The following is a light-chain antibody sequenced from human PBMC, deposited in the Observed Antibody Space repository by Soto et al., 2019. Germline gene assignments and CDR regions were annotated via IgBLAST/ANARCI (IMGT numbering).Light chain of an antibody. Sequence: DIQMTQSPSTLSASVGDRVTITCRASQSISSWLAWYQQKPGKAPKVLIYDASSLESGVPSRFSGSGSGTEFTLTISSLQPDDFATYFCQQYSSYSRTFGQGTMV. CDR3: QQYSSYSRT. CDR2: DAS. V-gene: IGKV1-5*01. CDR1: QSISSW. J-gene: IGKJ1*01.